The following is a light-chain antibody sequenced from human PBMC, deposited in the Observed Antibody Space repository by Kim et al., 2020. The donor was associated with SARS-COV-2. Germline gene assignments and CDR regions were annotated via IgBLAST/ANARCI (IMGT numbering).Light chain of an antibody. CDR1: QSINIW. J-gene: IGKJ1*01. Sequence: DIQMTQSPSTLSASVGDRVTITCRASQSINIWLAWYQQKPGKAPNLLIYDASSLETGVPSRFSGSGSGTQFTLTISSLQPDDFATYYCQEYKSDSWTFGQGTKVEIK. V-gene: IGKV1-5*01. CDR3: QEYKSDSWT. CDR2: DAS.